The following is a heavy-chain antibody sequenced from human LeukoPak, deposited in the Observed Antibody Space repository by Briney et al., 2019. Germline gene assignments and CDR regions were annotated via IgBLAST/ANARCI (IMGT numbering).Heavy chain of an antibody. J-gene: IGHJ6*02. V-gene: IGHV4-59*08. CDR3: ARQVIVGATSGMDV. CDR2: IYYSGST. CDR1: GGSISSYY. D-gene: IGHD1-26*01. Sequence: SETLSLTCTVSGGSISSYYWSWIRQPPGKGLEWIGYIYYSGSTNYNPSLKSRVAISVDTSKNQFSLKLSSVTAADTAVYYCARQVIVGATSGMDVWGQGTTVTVSS.